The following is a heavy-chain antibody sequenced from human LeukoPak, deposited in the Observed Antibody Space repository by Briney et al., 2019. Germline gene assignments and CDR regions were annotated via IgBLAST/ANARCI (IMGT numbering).Heavy chain of an antibody. D-gene: IGHD1-26*01. CDR2: ISGSGGST. V-gene: IGHV3-23*01. CDR1: GFTFSSYA. Sequence: GGSLRLSCAASGFTFSSYAMSWVRQAPGKELEWVSAISGSGGSTYYADSVKGRFTISRDNSKNTLYLQMNSLRAEDTAVYYCAKSGSYSLSYFDYWGQGTLVTVSS. CDR3: AKSGSYSLSYFDY. J-gene: IGHJ4*02.